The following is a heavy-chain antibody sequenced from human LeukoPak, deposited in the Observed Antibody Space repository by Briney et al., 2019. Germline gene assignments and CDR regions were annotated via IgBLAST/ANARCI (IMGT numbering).Heavy chain of an antibody. CDR2: ISAYNGNT. Sequence: ASVKVSCKASGYTFTSYGISWVRQAPGQGLEWMGWISAYNGNTNYAQKLQGRVTMTTDTSTSTAYMELRSLRSDGTAVYYCARITMVRGVIITFGYWGQGTLVTVSS. J-gene: IGHJ4*02. CDR1: GYTFTSYG. D-gene: IGHD3-10*01. V-gene: IGHV1-18*01. CDR3: ARITMVRGVIITFGY.